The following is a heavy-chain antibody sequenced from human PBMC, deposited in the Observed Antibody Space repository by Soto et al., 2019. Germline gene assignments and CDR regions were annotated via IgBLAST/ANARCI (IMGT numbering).Heavy chain of an antibody. V-gene: IGHV4-59*01. Sequence: QVQLQESGPGLVKPSETLSLTCTVSGGSISSYYWSWIRQPPGKGLEWIGYIYYSGSTNYNASLRSRVTISVDTSKNQFSLKLSSVTAADTAVYYGARDQYNWNGLDAFDIWGQGTMVTVSS. D-gene: IGHD1-1*01. J-gene: IGHJ3*02. CDR1: GGSISSYY. CDR2: IYYSGST. CDR3: ARDQYNWNGLDAFDI.